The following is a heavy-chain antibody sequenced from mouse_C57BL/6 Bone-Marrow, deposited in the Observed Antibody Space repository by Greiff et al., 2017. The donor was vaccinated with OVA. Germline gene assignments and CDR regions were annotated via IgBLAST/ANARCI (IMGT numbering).Heavy chain of an antibody. Sequence: VQLKESGPGLVQPSQSLSITCTVSGFSLTSYGVHWVCQSPGKGLEWLGVIWSGGSTDFNAAFISRLSISKDNSKSQVFFKLNSLQADDTAIYYRARNFWAWFAYWGKGTLVAVSA. CDR3: ARNFWAWFAY. CDR2: IWSGGST. V-gene: IGHV2-2*01. CDR1: GFSLTSYG. D-gene: IGHD4-1*01. J-gene: IGHJ3*01.